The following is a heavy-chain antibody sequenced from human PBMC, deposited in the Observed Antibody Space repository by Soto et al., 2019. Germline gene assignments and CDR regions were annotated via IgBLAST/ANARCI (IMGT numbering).Heavy chain of an antibody. CDR2: INPKSGGT. D-gene: IGHD2-8*01. CDR1: GYSFTDYH. J-gene: IGHJ6*02. V-gene: IGHV1-2*04. Sequence: ASVKVSCKASGYSFTDYHIHWVRQAPGQGLEWLGRINPKSGGTSTAQKFQGWVTMTRDGSISTVYTELTRLRSDDTAVYFCARGHSTDCSNGVCSFFYNHEMDVWGQGTTVTVSS. CDR3: ARGHSTDCSNGVCSFFYNHEMDV.